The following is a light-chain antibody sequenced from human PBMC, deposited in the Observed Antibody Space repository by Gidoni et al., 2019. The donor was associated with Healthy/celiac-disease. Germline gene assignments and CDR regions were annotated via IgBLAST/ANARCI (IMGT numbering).Light chain of an antibody. CDR2: GAS. CDR1: QSVSSSY. Sequence: EIVLTQSPGTLSLSPGERATLSCRASQSVSSSYLAWYQQKPGQAPRLLIYGASSRATGIPDRFSGSGSGTDFTLTISRLEPEDFAVYYCQQYGSSLHTFXQXTKLXIK. J-gene: IGKJ2*01. V-gene: IGKV3-20*01. CDR3: QQYGSSLHT.